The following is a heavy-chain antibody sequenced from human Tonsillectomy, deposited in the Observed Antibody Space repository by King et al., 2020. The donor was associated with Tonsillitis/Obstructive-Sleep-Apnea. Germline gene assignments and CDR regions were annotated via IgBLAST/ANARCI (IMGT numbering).Heavy chain of an antibody. Sequence: VTLKESGPVLVKPTETLTLTCAVSGFSLSNVGMGVSWIRQPPGKALEWLAHMFSNDEKSYSTSLKSRLTISKDTSKSQVFLTMTNLDPLDTGTYYCARIRAAGAGRTPWFDPWGQGTLVTVSS. V-gene: IGHV2-26*01. J-gene: IGHJ5*02. CDR3: ARIRAAGAGRTPWFDP. D-gene: IGHD6-19*01. CDR1: GFSLSNVGMG. CDR2: MFSNDEK.